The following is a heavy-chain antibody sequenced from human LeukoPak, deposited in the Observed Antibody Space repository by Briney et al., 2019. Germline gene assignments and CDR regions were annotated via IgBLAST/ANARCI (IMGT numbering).Heavy chain of an antibody. Sequence: SETLSLTCSVSGDSVSRSDSYWDWIRQPPGKGLEWIGTIYYSGRTYYSPSLKSRVTMSVDPSNNQFSLNLRSVTAADTAVYYCARHHSSGYYYWTPDAFDIWGQGTMVTVSS. V-gene: IGHV4-39*01. CDR3: ARHHSSGYYYWTPDAFDI. CDR1: GDSVSRSDSY. D-gene: IGHD3-22*01. CDR2: IYYSGRT. J-gene: IGHJ3*02.